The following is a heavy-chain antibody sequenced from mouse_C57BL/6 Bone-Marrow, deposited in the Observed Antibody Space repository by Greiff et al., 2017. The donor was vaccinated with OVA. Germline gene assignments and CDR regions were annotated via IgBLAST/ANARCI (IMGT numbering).Heavy chain of an antibody. J-gene: IGHJ2*01. CDR2: IHPSDSDT. V-gene: IGHV1-74*01. Sequence: QVQLQQPGAELVKPGASVKVSCKASGYTFTSYWMHWVKQRPGQGLEWIGRIHPSDSDTNYNQQFKGKATLTVDKSSSTAYMQRSSLTSEDSAIYYCAMGEGDYDEEGFDYWGQGTTLTVSS. CDR3: AMGEGDYDEEGFDY. D-gene: IGHD2-4*01. CDR1: GYTFTSYW.